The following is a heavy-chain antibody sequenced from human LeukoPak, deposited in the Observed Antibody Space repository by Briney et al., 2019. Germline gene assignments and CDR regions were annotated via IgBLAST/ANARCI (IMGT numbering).Heavy chain of an antibody. D-gene: IGHD5-18*01. Sequence: GGSLRLSCAASGFTFSSYAMSWVRQAPGKGLEWVSAISGSGGSTYYADSVKGRFTISRDNSKNTLYLQMNSLRAEDTAVYYCAKPFRRGYSYGLGFDYWGQGTLVTVPS. CDR2: ISGSGGST. CDR3: AKPFRRGYSYGLGFDY. CDR1: GFTFSSYA. V-gene: IGHV3-23*01. J-gene: IGHJ4*02.